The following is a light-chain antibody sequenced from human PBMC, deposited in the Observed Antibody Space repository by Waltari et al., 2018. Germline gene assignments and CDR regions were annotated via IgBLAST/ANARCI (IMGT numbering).Light chain of an antibody. CDR1: QSVATN. CDR3: QQYNTYYS. V-gene: IGKV3-15*01. Sequence: IVMTQSPPTLSVSPGEGATLSCRASQSVATNLAWYQQKPGQGPRLLISEASTRVAGIPARFSGRGSGTEFTLTISSLQSEDFVVYYCQQYNTYYSFGQGTRLEIK. CDR2: EAS. J-gene: IGKJ2*01.